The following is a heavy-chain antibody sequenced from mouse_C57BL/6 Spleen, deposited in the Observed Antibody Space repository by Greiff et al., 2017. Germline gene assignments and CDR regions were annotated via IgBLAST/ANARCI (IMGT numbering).Heavy chain of an antibody. CDR1: GYSITSGYY. Sequence: ESGPGLVKPSQSLSLTCSVTGYSITSGYYWNWIRQFPGNKLEWMGYISYDGSNNYNPSLKNRISITRDTSKNQFFLKLNSVTTEDTATYYCAIYSNYLYAMDYWGQGTSVTVSS. CDR2: ISYDGSN. J-gene: IGHJ4*01. D-gene: IGHD2-5*01. CDR3: AIYSNYLYAMDY. V-gene: IGHV3-6*01.